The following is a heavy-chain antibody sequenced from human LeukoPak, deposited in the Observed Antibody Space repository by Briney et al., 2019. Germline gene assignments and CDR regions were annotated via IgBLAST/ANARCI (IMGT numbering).Heavy chain of an antibody. D-gene: IGHD3-9*01. Sequence: GGSLRLSCAASGFSFSSYVMHWVRQAPGKGLEWVAVIWYDGGNKYYADSVKGRFTISRDNSKNTLYLQMNSLRAEDTAVYYCAKDHDILTGYFDYWGQGTLVTVSS. J-gene: IGHJ4*02. CDR3: AKDHDILTGYFDY. CDR2: IWYDGGNK. V-gene: IGHV3-33*06. CDR1: GFSFSSYV.